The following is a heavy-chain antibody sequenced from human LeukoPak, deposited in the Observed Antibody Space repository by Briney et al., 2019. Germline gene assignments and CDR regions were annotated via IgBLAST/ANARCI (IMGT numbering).Heavy chain of an antibody. J-gene: IGHJ6*03. D-gene: IGHD1-26*01. V-gene: IGHV1-69*05. CDR1: GGTFSSYA. CDR3: ASDSVGSYDYYYYMAV. CDR2: IIPIFGTA. Sequence: SVKVSCKASGGTFSSYAISWVRQAPGQGLEWLGGIIPIFGTATYAQKFQGRVTITTDESTSTAYMELSSLRSEDTAVYYCASDSVGSYDYYYYMAVWGKATTVTVSS.